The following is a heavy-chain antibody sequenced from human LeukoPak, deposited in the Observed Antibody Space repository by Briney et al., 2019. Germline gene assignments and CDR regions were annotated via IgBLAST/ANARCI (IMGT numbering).Heavy chain of an antibody. D-gene: IGHD6-19*01. CDR3: TSLAVAGEAPGIDY. J-gene: IGHJ4*02. CDR2: IKQDGSEK. V-gene: IGHV3-7*03. Sequence: SGGSLRLSCAASGLTFSTYWISWVRQAPGKGLEWVANIKQDGSEKYYVDSVKGRFTISRDNAKNSLYLQMNSLRAEDTAVYYCTSLAVAGEAPGIDYWGQGTLVTVSS. CDR1: GLTFSTYW.